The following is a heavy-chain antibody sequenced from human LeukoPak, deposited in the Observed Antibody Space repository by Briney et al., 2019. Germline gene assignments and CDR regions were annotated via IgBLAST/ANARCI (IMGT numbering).Heavy chain of an antibody. CDR3: ARSTIAAPHAFDI. CDR2: IYYGGST. D-gene: IGHD6-6*01. CDR1: GGSISSYY. V-gene: IGHV4-59*01. Sequence: SETLSLTCTVSGGSISSYYWSWIRQPPGKGLEWIGYIYYGGSTNYNPSLKSRVTISVDTSKNQLSLKLSSVTAADTAAYYCARSTIAAPHAFDIWSQGTMVTVSS. J-gene: IGHJ3*02.